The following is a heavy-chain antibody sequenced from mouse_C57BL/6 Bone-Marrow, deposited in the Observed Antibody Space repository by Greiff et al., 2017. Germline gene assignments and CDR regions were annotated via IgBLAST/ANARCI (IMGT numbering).Heavy chain of an antibody. CDR3: ARHYCGSRRGAWLAY. CDR1: GYSFTGYY. J-gene: IGHJ3*01. Sequence: VQLQQSGPELVKPGASVKISCKASGYSFTGYYMNWVKQSPEKSLEWIGEINPSTGGTTYNQKFKAKATLTVDKSSSTAYMQLKSLTSEDSAVYYCARHYCGSRRGAWLAYWGQGTLVTVSA. CDR2: INPSTGGT. D-gene: IGHD1-1*01. V-gene: IGHV1-42*01.